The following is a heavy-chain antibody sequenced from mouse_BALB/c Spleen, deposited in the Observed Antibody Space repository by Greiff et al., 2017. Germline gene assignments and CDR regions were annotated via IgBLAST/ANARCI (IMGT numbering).Heavy chain of an antibody. J-gene: IGHJ4*01. V-gene: IGHV1S81*02. CDR3: ARGNWEDAMDY. Sequence: VQLQQPGAELVKPGASVKLSCKASGYTFTSYWMHWVKQRPGQGLEWIGEINPSNGRTNYNEKFKSKATLTVDKSSSTAYMQLSSLTSEDSAVYYCARGNWEDAMDYWGQGTSVTVSS. CDR1: GYTFTSYW. D-gene: IGHD4-1*01. CDR2: INPSNGRT.